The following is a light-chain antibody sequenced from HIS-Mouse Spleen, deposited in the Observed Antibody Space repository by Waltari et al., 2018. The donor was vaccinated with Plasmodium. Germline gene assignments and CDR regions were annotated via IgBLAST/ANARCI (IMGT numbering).Light chain of an antibody. CDR3: QQYYRFPWT. J-gene: IGKJ1*01. V-gene: IGKV1D-8*02. Sequence: AIWMTQSPSLLSASAGDRVTISCRTSQDISSDLAWYQQKPGKAPELLIYAASTLQSGVPSRFSGSGSGTDYTFTISCLQSEDFATYYCQQYYRFPWTFGRGTKVEIK. CDR1: QDISSD. CDR2: AAS.